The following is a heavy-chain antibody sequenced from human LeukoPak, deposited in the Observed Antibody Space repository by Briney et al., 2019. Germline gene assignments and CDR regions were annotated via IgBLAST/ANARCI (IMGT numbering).Heavy chain of an antibody. CDR1: GFTFTSYA. CDR3: AKVLNIYHYYGMDV. J-gene: IGHJ6*02. D-gene: IGHD2/OR15-2a*01. CDR2: VSGSGGST. Sequence: GGSLRLSCAASGFTFTSYAVTWVRQAPGKGLEWVSVVSGSGGSTDYADSVRGRFTISRDNSKNTLSLQMNSLRAGDTAVYYCAKVLNIYHYYGMDVWGQGTTVTVSS. V-gene: IGHV3-23*01.